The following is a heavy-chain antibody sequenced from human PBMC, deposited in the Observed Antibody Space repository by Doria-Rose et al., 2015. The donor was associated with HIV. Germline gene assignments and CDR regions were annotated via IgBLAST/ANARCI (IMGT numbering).Heavy chain of an antibody. Sequence: LQESGPGLVQPSAPLSLTCRVSGGSLSPYYSSWIRQAPVHGLEYIGDIFYTGSTNYSPSLKSRVSISIDTSKNKFSLRLSSVTAADTAVYYCARVLSGTYDYWGQGTLVTVSS. V-gene: IGHV4-59*01. D-gene: IGHD1-26*01. J-gene: IGHJ4*02. CDR1: GGSLSPYY. CDR2: IFYTGST. CDR3: ARVLSGTYDY.